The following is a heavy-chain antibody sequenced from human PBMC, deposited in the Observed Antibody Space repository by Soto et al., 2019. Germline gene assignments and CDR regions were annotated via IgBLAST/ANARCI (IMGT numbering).Heavy chain of an antibody. D-gene: IGHD6-13*01. Sequence: SQTLSLTCVISGDSVSSNIAAWNWIRQSPSRGLEWLGRTYYRSKWYNDYAVSVKSRITINPDTSKNQFSLQLKSVTPEDTAVYYCARRNSRGDYYYYGMDVWGQGTTVTVSS. CDR1: GDSVSSNIAA. CDR3: ARRNSRGDYYYYGMDV. J-gene: IGHJ6*02. CDR2: TYYRSKWYN. V-gene: IGHV6-1*01.